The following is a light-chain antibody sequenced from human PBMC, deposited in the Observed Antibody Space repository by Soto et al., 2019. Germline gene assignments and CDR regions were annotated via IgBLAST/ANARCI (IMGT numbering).Light chain of an antibody. CDR3: FSYAGSYTLVV. J-gene: IGLJ2*01. CDR1: SSDVGGYNY. CDR2: DVT. Sequence: QSALTQPRSVSGSPGQSVTISCTGTSSDVGGYNYVSWYQQHPGKAPKLMIYDVTERPSGVPARFSGSKSGNTASLTISGLQADDEADYYCFSYAGSYTLVVFGGGTKLTVL. V-gene: IGLV2-11*01.